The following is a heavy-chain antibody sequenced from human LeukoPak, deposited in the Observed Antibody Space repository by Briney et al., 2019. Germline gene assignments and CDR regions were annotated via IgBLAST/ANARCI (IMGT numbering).Heavy chain of an antibody. CDR1: GFTPTSYE. V-gene: IGHV3-48*03. CDR3: GKEQSSYYIHAFDP. Sequence: PRGSLRPSCAASGFTPTSYEMNWVRQAPGKGLEWVSYISSSGSTIYYADSVKGRFTISRDNSKNTLYLQMNSLRTDDTAVYYCGKEQSSYYIHAFDPWGQGTLVTVSS. CDR2: ISSSGSTI. D-gene: IGHD3-3*01. J-gene: IGHJ5*02.